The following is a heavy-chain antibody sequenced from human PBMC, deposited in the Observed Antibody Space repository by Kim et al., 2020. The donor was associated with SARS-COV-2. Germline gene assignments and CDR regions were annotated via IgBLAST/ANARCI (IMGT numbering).Heavy chain of an antibody. V-gene: IGHV6-1*01. Sequence: FNDYAPSVKSRITVNPDTSKNQCYLQLNSVTPEDTAVYYCTRGVAASGFDYWGQGTLVTVSS. J-gene: IGHJ4*02. CDR3: TRGVAASGFDY. CDR2: FN. D-gene: IGHD6-13*01.